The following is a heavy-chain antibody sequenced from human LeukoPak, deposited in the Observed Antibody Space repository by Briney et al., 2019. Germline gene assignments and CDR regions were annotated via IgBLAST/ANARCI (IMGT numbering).Heavy chain of an antibody. CDR3: ARGHYGGNSPADDAFDI. CDR1: GGSISSGDYY. J-gene: IGHJ3*02. Sequence: PSETLSLTCTVSGGSISSGDYYWSWIRQPPGKGLEWIGYIYYSGSTYYNPSLKSRVTISVDTSKNQFSLKLSSVTAADTAVYYYARGHYGGNSPADDAFDIWGQGTMVTVSS. D-gene: IGHD4-23*01. V-gene: IGHV4-30-4*01. CDR2: IYYSGST.